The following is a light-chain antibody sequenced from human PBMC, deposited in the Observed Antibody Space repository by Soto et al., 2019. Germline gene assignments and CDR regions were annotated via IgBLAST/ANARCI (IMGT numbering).Light chain of an antibody. J-gene: IGKJ3*01. CDR3: QQSYSTPLFT. Sequence: DIPMTQSPSSLSASVGDRVTITCRASQTISRYLNWYQQIPGKAPKLLIYAASSLQSGVPSRFSGSGSGTDFTLTISSLQPEDFATYYCQQSYSTPLFTFGPGTKVDIK. CDR2: AAS. CDR1: QTISRY. V-gene: IGKV1-39*01.